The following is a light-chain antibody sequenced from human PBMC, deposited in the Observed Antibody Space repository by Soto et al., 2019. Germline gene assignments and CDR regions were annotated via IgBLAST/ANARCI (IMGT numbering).Light chain of an antibody. CDR1: STDVSAYNF. J-gene: IGLJ1*01. CDR3: SSYTSSNTPYV. V-gene: IGLV2-14*01. CDR2: EVT. Sequence: QSVLIQPASVSGSPGHSITISCTGSSTDVSAYNFVSWYQHHPGKAPKLILYEVTTRPSGVSSRFSGSKSGNTASLTISGLQADDEANYYCSSYTSSNTPYVFGTGTKVTVL.